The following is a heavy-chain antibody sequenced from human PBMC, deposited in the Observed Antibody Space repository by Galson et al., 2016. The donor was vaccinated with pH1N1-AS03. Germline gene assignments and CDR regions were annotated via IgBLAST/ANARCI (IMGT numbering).Heavy chain of an antibody. CDR3: AHSVGYTYLYYFDS. Sequence: PALVKPTQTPTLTCAFSGFSLKNSGVGVDWIRQPPGKALEWLGHIYWHDAPRYNPSLKNRLTIAKDVSKNQVVLTLTEINSTDTATYYCAHSVGYTYLYYFDSWGQGTLVTVSS. CDR1: GFSLKNSGVG. CDR2: IYWHDAP. J-gene: IGHJ4*02. D-gene: IGHD5-12*01. V-gene: IGHV2-5*01.